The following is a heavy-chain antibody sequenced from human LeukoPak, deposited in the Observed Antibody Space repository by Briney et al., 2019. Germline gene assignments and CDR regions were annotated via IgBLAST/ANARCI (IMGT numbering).Heavy chain of an antibody. Sequence: PGGSLRVSCATSGFTFSTYWMHWVRQAPGKGLVWVSRINSDGTDTSYADSVKGRFTISRDNAKNTLYLQMNSLRAEDTAMYFCARDGYNWVHFDYWGQGTLVTASS. D-gene: IGHD5-24*01. V-gene: IGHV3-74*01. J-gene: IGHJ4*02. CDR1: GFTFSTYW. CDR2: INSDGTDT. CDR3: ARDGYNWVHFDY.